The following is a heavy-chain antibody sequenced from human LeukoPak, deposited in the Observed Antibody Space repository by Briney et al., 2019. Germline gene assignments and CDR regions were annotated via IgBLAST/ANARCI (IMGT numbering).Heavy chain of an antibody. CDR1: GFTFSRFG. Sequence: GGSLRLSCEASGFTFSRFGMHWVRQAPGKGLEGVAVIWYDGSNQDYADSVKGRFTISRDNSKNTLYLQVSSLGAEDTAVYYCARDRWYDGSGYIAAFDYWGQGTLVTVS. CDR2: IWYDGSNQ. V-gene: IGHV3-33*01. D-gene: IGHD3-22*01. J-gene: IGHJ4*02. CDR3: ARDRWYDGSGYIAAFDY.